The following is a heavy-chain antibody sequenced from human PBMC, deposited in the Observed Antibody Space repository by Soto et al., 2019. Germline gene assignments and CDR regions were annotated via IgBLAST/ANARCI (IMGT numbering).Heavy chain of an antibody. Sequence: EVQLLESGGGLVQPGGSLRLSCAASGFTFSSYAMSWVRQAPGKGLEWVSAISGSGGSTYYADSVKGRFTISRDNSKNPLYLKRNSLRAGETAVYYCPKRSPYTSSWYEDYGGQGTLVPASS. CDR1: GFTFSSYA. CDR3: PKRSPYTSSWYEDY. V-gene: IGHV3-23*01. J-gene: IGHJ4*02. D-gene: IGHD6-13*01. CDR2: ISGSGGST.